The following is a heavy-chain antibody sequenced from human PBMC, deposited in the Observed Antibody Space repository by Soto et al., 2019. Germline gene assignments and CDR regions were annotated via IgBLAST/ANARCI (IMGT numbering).Heavy chain of an antibody. J-gene: IGHJ4*02. V-gene: IGHV2-26*01. Sequence: QVTLKESGPVLVKPTETLTLTCAVTGFSLNDARMGVSWIRQPPGKALEGLAHVFWNDEKSYSTSLKSRLTISRDPAKGQVVLPMTNMAPADTAAYFCAQVRQWDGAQSYFYWGRGTLVTVSS. CDR2: VFWNDEK. CDR3: AQVRQWDGAQSYFY. D-gene: IGHD1-26*01. CDR1: GFSLNDARMG.